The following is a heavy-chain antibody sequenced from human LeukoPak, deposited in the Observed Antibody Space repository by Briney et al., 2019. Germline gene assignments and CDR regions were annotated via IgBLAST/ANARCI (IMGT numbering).Heavy chain of an antibody. V-gene: IGHV3-9*01. CDR3: VRGDWLAL. D-gene: IGHD5-24*01. Sequence: GGSLRLSCVASGFPFGNYAMHWVRQTPGKGLEWVAGIPWNNDIITYADSVRGRFTVSRDNAKNSVYLQMDSLKPEDTALYHFVRGDWLALGGQGPLVTVSS. CDR2: IPWNNDII. CDR1: GFPFGNYA. J-gene: IGHJ5*02.